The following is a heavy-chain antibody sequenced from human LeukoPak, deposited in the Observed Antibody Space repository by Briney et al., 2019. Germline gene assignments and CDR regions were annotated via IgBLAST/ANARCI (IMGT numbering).Heavy chain of an antibody. J-gene: IGHJ4*02. D-gene: IGHD3-22*01. Sequence: QPSETLSLTCTVSGGSVNSYYWSWIRQPPGKGLEWIGYIYYSGSTKYNPSLKSRVTISVDTSKNQFSLKLSSVTAEDTAVYYCARGYDSSGYYQSWGQGTLVTVSS. V-gene: IGHV4-59*02. CDR2: IYYSGST. CDR3: ARGYDSSGYYQS. CDR1: GGSVNSYY.